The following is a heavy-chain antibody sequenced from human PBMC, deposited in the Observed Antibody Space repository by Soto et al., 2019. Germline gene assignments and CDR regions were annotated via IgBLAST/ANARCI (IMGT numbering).Heavy chain of an antibody. V-gene: IGHV3-20*04. Sequence: GGSLRLSCAASGFTFDDYGMSWVRQAPGKGLEWVSGINWNGGSTGYADSVKGRFTISRDNAKNSLYLQMNSLRAEDTALYYCAREREVPAANEPSTYFDYWGQGTLVTVSS. D-gene: IGHD2-2*01. J-gene: IGHJ4*02. CDR1: GFTFDDYG. CDR3: AREREVPAANEPSTYFDY. CDR2: INWNGGST.